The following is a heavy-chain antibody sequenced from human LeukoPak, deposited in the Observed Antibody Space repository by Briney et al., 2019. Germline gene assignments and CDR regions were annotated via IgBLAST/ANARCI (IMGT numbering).Heavy chain of an antibody. Sequence: SQTLSLTCAISGDSVSSNSAAWNWIRQSPSRGLEWLGRTYYRSKWYNDYAVSVKSRITINPDTSKNQFSLQLNSVTPEDTAVYYCARGALTHVYYYYYMDVWGKGTTVTVSS. J-gene: IGHJ6*03. CDR2: TYYRSKWYN. CDR3: ARGALTHVYYYYYMDV. V-gene: IGHV6-1*01. CDR1: GDSVSSNSAA. D-gene: IGHD1-14*01.